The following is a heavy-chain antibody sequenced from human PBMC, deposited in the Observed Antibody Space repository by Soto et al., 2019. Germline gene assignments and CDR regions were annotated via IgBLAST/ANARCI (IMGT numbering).Heavy chain of an antibody. V-gene: IGHV3-64*01. CDR2: LSSNGSTT. D-gene: IGHD2-15*01. CDR1: GVIFRNYA. Sequence: PGGSLRLSCAASGVIFRNYAMHWVRQPPGKGLEYVAALSSNGSTTFYANSVKGRFIISRGNSKNTLYLQMGSLTIDDMAVYYCARVGLDSPRDYWGPGTLVTVSS. J-gene: IGHJ4*02. CDR3: ARVGLDSPRDY.